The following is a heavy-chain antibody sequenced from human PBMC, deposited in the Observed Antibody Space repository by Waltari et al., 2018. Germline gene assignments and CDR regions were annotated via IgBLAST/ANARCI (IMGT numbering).Heavy chain of an antibody. CDR2: IYPGDSDT. CDR1: GYSFTKYW. Sequence: EVQLVQSGAAVKKPGESLKISCEGSGYSFTKYWIGWLRQVPGKGLDWMGIIYPGDSDTRYSPSFQGQVTISADKSISTAYLQWNSLKASDTAMYYCARQGSIAARQNWFDPWGQGTLVTVSS. D-gene: IGHD6-6*01. CDR3: ARQGSIAARQNWFDP. J-gene: IGHJ5*02. V-gene: IGHV5-51*01.